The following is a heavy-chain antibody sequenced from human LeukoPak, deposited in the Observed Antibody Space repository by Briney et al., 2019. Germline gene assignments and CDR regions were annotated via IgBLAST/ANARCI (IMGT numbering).Heavy chain of an antibody. J-gene: IGHJ4*02. CDR1: GFTFGSYA. CDR3: AKDKSYDFWSGYFKFDY. Sequence: GGSLRLSCAASGFTFGSYAMSWVRQAPGKGLEWVSAISGSGGSTYYADSVKGRFTISRDNSKSTLYLQMNSLRAEDTAVYYCAKDKSYDFWSGYFKFDYWGQGTLVTVSS. CDR2: ISGSGGST. D-gene: IGHD3-3*01. V-gene: IGHV3-23*01.